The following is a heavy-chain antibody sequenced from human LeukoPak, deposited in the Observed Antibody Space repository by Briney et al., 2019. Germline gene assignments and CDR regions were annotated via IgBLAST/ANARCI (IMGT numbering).Heavy chain of an antibody. CDR3: AKDPPSSGDYDYFDY. Sequence: AGGSLRLSCAASGFTFSSYAMSWVRQAPGKGLEWVSAISGSGGSTYYADSVKGRFTISRDNSKNTLYLQMNSLRAEDTAVYYSAKDPPSSGDYDYFDYWGQGTLVTVSS. V-gene: IGHV3-23*01. CDR2: ISGSGGST. J-gene: IGHJ4*02. D-gene: IGHD4-17*01. CDR1: GFTFSSYA.